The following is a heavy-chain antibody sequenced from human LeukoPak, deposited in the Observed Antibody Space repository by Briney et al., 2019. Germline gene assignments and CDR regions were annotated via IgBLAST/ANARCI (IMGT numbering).Heavy chain of an antibody. Sequence: PGGSLRLSCAVSGFTFSTYGMHWVRQAPGKGLEWVAVISDDGINKYYVDSVKGRFTISRDNSKNTLYLQMNSLRAEDTAVYYCASSFRMWELRPLGYWGQGTLVTVSS. V-gene: IGHV3-30*03. CDR3: ASSFRMWELRPLGY. CDR2: ISDDGINK. CDR1: GFTFSTYG. D-gene: IGHD1-26*01. J-gene: IGHJ4*02.